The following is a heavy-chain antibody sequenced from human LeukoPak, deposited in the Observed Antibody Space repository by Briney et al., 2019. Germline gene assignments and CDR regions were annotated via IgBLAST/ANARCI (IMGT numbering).Heavy chain of an antibody. CDR2: ISGSGGST. D-gene: IGHD6-19*01. V-gene: IGHV3-23*01. CDR1: GFTFSSYA. CDR3: AKAESSGWPAGGFDY. J-gene: IGHJ4*02. Sequence: RTGGSLRLSCAASGFTFSSYAMSWVRQAPGKGLEGVSSISGSGGSTYYADSVKGRFTISRDNSKNTLYLQMNSLRAEDTAVYYCAKAESSGWPAGGFDYWGQGTLVTVSS.